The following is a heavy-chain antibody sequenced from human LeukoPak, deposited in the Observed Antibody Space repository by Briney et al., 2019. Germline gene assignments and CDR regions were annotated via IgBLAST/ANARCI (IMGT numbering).Heavy chain of an antibody. Sequence: GGSLRLSCAASGFTFSSYAMSWVRQAPGKGLEWVSAISGSGGSTYYADSVKGRFTTSRDNSKNTLYLQMNSLRAEDTAVYYCAKGLKVTYYDILTGRPWGHGTLVTVSS. D-gene: IGHD3-9*01. CDR2: ISGSGGST. V-gene: IGHV3-23*01. CDR1: GFTFSSYA. J-gene: IGHJ5*02. CDR3: AKGLKVTYYDILTGRP.